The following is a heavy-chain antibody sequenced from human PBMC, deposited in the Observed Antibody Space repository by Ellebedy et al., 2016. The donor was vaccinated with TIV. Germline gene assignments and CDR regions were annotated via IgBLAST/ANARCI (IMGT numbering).Heavy chain of an antibody. D-gene: IGHD3-22*01. CDR3: ARIESLGITMILQWFLH. J-gene: IGHJ1*01. V-gene: IGHV4-4*02. Sequence: SETLSLTXAVSGGSISSSNWWTWVRQPPGKGLEWIGEIHHTGSTNYNPSLKSRVTISVDKSKNQFSLRLSSVTAADTAVYYCARIESLGITMILQWFLHWGQGTLVTVSS. CDR2: IHHTGST. CDR1: GGSISSSNW.